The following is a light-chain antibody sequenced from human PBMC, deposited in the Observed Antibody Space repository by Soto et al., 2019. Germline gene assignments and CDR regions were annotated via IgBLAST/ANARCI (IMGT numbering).Light chain of an antibody. Sequence: EIVMTQSPATLSVSPGERATLSCRAGQNIHTNLAWYQQKPGQAPRLLVYGASTRATGIPARFSGSGAGTDFTLTISSLQPEDFATYYCQQANSFPLTFGGGTKVDIK. CDR2: GAS. CDR3: QQANSFPLT. CDR1: QNIHTN. V-gene: IGKV3-15*01. J-gene: IGKJ4*01.